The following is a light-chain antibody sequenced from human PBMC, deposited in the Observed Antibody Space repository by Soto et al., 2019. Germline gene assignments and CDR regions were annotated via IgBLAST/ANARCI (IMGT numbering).Light chain of an antibody. CDR1: PSVSRSY. V-gene: IGKV3-20*01. Sequence: EIVLTQSPGTLSLSPGERATLSCRASPSVSRSYLAWYQQKPGQAPRLLIYGASSRATGIPDRFSGSGSGTDFTLTISRLEPEVFAVYYCQQYGSSPLTFGGGTKV. CDR2: GAS. CDR3: QQYGSSPLT. J-gene: IGKJ4*01.